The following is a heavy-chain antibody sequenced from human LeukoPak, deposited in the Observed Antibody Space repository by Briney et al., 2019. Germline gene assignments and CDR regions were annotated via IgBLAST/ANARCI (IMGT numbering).Heavy chain of an antibody. D-gene: IGHD3-3*01. CDR1: GFTFDDYA. J-gene: IGHJ5*02. CDR2: ISWDGDST. V-gene: IGHV3-43D*03. CDR3: AKDKASYYDFWSATGNWFDP. Sequence: GGSLRLSCAASGFTFDDYAMHWVRQAPGKGLEWVSLISWDGDSTYYADSVKGRFTISRDNSKNSLYLQMNSLRAEDTALYYCAKDKASYYDFWSATGNWFDPWGQGTLVTVSS.